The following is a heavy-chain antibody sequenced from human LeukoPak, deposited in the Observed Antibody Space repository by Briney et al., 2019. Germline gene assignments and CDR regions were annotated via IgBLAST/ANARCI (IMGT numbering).Heavy chain of an antibody. J-gene: IGHJ4*02. V-gene: IGHV4-30-2*01. CDR2: IYHSGST. Sequence: PSQTLSLTCTVSGGSISSGGYYWSWIRQPPGKGLEWIGYIYHSGSTYYNPSLKSRVTISVDRSKNQFSLTLSSVTAADTAVYYCARGSGSYLDYWGQGTLVTVSS. CDR3: ARGSGSYLDY. CDR1: GGSISSGGYY. D-gene: IGHD1-26*01.